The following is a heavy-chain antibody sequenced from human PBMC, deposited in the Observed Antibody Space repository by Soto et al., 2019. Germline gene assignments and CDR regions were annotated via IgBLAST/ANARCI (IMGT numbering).Heavy chain of an antibody. CDR2: ISGGGGST. CDR3: AKPLFPQSPARARRDIVVVVAATEDAFDI. Sequence: GGSLRLSCAASGFTFSSYAMSWVRQAPGKGLEWVSAISGGGGSTYYADSVKGRFTISRDNSKNTLYLQMNSLRAEDTAVYYCAKPLFPQSPARARRDIVVVVAATEDAFDIWGQGTMVTVSS. CDR1: GFTFSSYA. J-gene: IGHJ3*02. D-gene: IGHD2-15*01. V-gene: IGHV3-23*01.